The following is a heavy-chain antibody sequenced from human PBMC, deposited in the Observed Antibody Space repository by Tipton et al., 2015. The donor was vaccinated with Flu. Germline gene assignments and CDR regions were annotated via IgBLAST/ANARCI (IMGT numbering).Heavy chain of an antibody. Sequence: SLRLSCAASGFIFSNYAMQWVRQAPGKALEYVSAISSNGGSTYYANSVKGRFTISRDNSKNTLYLQMGSLRDEDVAEYFCARVFTSGYLYYFDYWGQGTLVTVSS. CDR1: GFIFSNYA. CDR3: ARVFTSGYLYYFDY. CDR2: ISSNGGST. V-gene: IGHV3-64*01. J-gene: IGHJ4*02. D-gene: IGHD3-22*01.